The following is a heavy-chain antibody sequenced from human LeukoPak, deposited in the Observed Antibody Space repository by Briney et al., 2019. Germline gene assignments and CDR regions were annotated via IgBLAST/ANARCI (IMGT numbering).Heavy chain of an antibody. CDR3: AREQQLWFDY. J-gene: IGHJ4*02. D-gene: IGHD5-18*01. Sequence: PGGSLRLSCAASGFTFSSYSMNWVRQAPGKGLEWVANIKQDGSEKYYVDSVKGRFTISRDNAKNSVYLQMNSLRAEDTAVYYCAREQQLWFDYWGQGTLVTVSS. V-gene: IGHV3-7*03. CDR2: IKQDGSEK. CDR1: GFTFSSYS.